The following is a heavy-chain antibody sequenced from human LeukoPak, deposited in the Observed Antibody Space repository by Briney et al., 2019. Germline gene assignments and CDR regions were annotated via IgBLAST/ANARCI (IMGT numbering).Heavy chain of an antibody. V-gene: IGHV3-74*01. D-gene: IGHD6-13*01. CDR3: ARERQPKGFVY. CDR1: GFTFSNYW. J-gene: IGHJ4*02. Sequence: PGGSLRLSCAASGFTFSNYWMHWVRQAPGKGLVWVSRINSDGSSTSYADSVKGRFTISRDNAKNTLYLQMNSLRDEDTAVYYCARERQPKGFVYWGQGTLVTVSS. CDR2: INSDGSST.